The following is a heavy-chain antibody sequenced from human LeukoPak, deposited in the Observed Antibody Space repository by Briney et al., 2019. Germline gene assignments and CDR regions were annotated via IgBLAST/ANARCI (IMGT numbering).Heavy chain of an antibody. J-gene: IGHJ3*01. V-gene: IGHV5-51*01. CDR1: GYSFTSYW. CDR3: ARHVTFYYDTSGYPQSSDAFDV. CDR2: IYPGDSDT. D-gene: IGHD3-22*01. Sequence: GESLKISCKGSGYSFTSYWIGWVRQLPGKGLEWMGIIYPGDSDTRYSPSFQGQVSISADKSINTAYLQWSSLQASDTAMYYCARHVTFYYDTSGYPQSSDAFDVWGQGTMVTVSS.